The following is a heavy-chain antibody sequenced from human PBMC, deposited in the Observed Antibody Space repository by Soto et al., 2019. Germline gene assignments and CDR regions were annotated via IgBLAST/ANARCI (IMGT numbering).Heavy chain of an antibody. J-gene: IGHJ5*02. CDR1: GFTFDDYA. D-gene: IGHD1-1*01. CDR3: AKGRGGYGHNWLDP. Sequence: EVQLVESGGGLVQPGRSLRLSCAASGFTFDDYAMHWVRQAPGKGLEWVSGISWNSGSIGYADSVKGRFTISRDNAKNSLYLQMNSLRAEDTALYYCAKGRGGYGHNWLDPWGKGTLVTVSS. CDR2: ISWNSGSI. V-gene: IGHV3-9*01.